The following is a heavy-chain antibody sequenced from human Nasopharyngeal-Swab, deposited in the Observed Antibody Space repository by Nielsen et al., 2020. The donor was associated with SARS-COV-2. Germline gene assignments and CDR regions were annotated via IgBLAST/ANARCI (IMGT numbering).Heavy chain of an antibody. J-gene: IGHJ4*02. CDR1: GFVFSGSA. CDR3: TTDYYFNY. V-gene: IGHV3-73*01. Sequence: ESLKIYCAASGFVFSGSAIHRVRQASGRGLEWVGRIRDKAHNYATTYAASVKGRFTISRDDSKNTAFLQIDSLNTEDTALYYCTTDYYFNYWGQGTLVTVSS. CDR2: IRDKAHNYAT. D-gene: IGHD4/OR15-4a*01.